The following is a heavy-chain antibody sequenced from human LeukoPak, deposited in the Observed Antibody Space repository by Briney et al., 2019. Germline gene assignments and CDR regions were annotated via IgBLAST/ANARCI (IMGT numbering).Heavy chain of an antibody. CDR1: GGTFSSYA. V-gene: IGHV1-69*04. J-gene: IGHJ6*02. CDR3: ARDTTREGDYGDYVPYYNYGMDV. Sequence: SVKVSCKASGGTFSSYAISWVRQAPGQGLEWMGRIIPIFGIANYAQKFQGRVTITADKSTSTAYMELSSLRSDDTAVYYCARDTTREGDYGDYVPYYNYGMDVWGQGTTVTVSS. CDR2: IIPIFGIA. D-gene: IGHD4-17*01.